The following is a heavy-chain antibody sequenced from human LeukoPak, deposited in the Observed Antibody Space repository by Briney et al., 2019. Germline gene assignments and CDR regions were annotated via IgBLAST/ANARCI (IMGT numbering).Heavy chain of an antibody. D-gene: IGHD2-2*01. CDR2: ISSSGGST. V-gene: IGHV3-64*01. Sequence: GGSLRLSCAASGFTFSSYSMHWVRQAPGKGLEYVSAISSSGGSTYYANSVKGRFTISRDNSKNTLYLQMGSLRAEDMSVYYCARTYCSSTSCLVDYWGQGTLVTVSS. J-gene: IGHJ4*02. CDR1: GFTFSSYS. CDR3: ARTYCSSTSCLVDY.